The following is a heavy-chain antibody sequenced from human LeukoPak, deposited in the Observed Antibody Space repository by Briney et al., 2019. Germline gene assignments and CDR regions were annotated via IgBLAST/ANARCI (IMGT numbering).Heavy chain of an antibody. J-gene: IGHJ4*02. CDR1: GFTFSSYA. D-gene: IGHD2-2*01. CDR2: ISYDGSNK. Sequence: GGSLRLSCAASGFTFSSYAMHWVRQAPGKGLEWVAVISYDGSNKYYADSVKGRFTISRDNSKNTLYLQMNSLRAEDTAVYYCARGSFRGYCSSTSCYRWVYWGQGTLVTVSS. V-gene: IGHV3-30-3*01. CDR3: ARGSFRGYCSSTSCYRWVY.